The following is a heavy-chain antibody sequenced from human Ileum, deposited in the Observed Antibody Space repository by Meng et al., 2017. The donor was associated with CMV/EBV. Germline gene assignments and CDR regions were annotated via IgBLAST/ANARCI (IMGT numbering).Heavy chain of an antibody. Sequence: CAASGFNCSGHWMHWVRQAPGKGLVWVSRINADGSSINYADSVKGRFTISRDNAKNTLYLQMSSLSTEDTAVYYCTRGVNAAYGLFDYWGQGALVTVSS. CDR1: GFNCSGHW. D-gene: IGHD4-17*01. J-gene: IGHJ4*02. CDR2: INADGSSI. V-gene: IGHV3-74*01. CDR3: TRGVNAAYGLFDY.